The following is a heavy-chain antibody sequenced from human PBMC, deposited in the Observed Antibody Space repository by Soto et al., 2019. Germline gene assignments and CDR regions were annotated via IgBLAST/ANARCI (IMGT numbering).Heavy chain of an antibody. CDR3: ARQQLLVSTHAFDI. J-gene: IGHJ3*02. CDR2: IYYSGST. D-gene: IGHD6-6*01. V-gene: IGHV4-39*01. Sequence: SETLSLTCTVSGGSISSSSYYWGWFRQPPGKGLEWIGSIYYSGSTYYNPSLKSRVTISVDTSKNQFSLKLSSVTAADTAVYYCARQQLLVSTHAFDIWGQGTIVTVS. CDR1: GGSISSSSYY.